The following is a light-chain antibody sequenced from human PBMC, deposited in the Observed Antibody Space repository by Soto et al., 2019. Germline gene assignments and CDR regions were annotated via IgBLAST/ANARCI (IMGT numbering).Light chain of an antibody. V-gene: IGKV3D-15*01. CDR3: QQYNNWPPFT. Sequence: PGERVTLSCRASQSVSSSYLTWYQQKPGQAPRLLIYGASTRATSIPARFSGSGSGTDFTLTVSSLQSEDFAVYYCQQYNNWPPFTFGPGTKVDIK. CDR2: GAS. CDR1: QSVSSS. J-gene: IGKJ3*01.